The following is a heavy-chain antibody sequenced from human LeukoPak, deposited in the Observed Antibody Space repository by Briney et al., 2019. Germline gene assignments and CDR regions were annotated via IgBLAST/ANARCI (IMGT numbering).Heavy chain of an antibody. V-gene: IGHV3-23*01. D-gene: IGHD5-12*01. CDR2: ISGSGGST. CDR3: AADLSGRQDY. J-gene: IGHJ4*02. CDR1: GFTFSSYA. Sequence: GGSLRLSCAASGFTFSSYAMSWVRQTPGKGLVWVSAISGSGGSTYYADSVKGRFTISRNNAGDTLYLQMNSLRAEDTGVYYCAADLSGRQDYWGQGTLVTVSS.